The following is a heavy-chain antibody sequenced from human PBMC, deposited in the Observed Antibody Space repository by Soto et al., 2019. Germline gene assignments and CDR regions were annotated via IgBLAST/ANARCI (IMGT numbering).Heavy chain of an antibody. CDR2: IYSGGST. CDR3: ASHSTQNYYYYGMDV. D-gene: IGHD6-13*01. J-gene: IGHJ6*02. Sequence: GGSLRLSCAASGFTVSSNYMSWVRQAPGKGLEWVSVIYSGGSTYYADSVKGRFTISRDNSKNTLYLQMNSLRAEDTAVYYCASHSTQNYYYYGMDVWGQGTTVTVSS. V-gene: IGHV3-66*04. CDR1: GFTVSSNY.